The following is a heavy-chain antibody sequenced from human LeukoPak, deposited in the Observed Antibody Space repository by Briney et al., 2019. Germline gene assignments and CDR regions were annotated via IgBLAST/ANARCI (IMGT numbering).Heavy chain of an antibody. D-gene: IGHD4-23*01. CDR2: IIPIFGTA. CDR3: ATVSLGDYGGSSGRYFDY. V-gene: IGHV1-69*05. Sequence: AASVKVSCKASRGTFSSYAISWVRQAPGQGLEWMGGIIPIFGTAHYAQTFQGRVTITTDESTSTAYMELSSLRSEDTAVYYSATVSLGDYGGSSGRYFDYWGQGTLVTVSS. CDR1: RGTFSSYA. J-gene: IGHJ4*02.